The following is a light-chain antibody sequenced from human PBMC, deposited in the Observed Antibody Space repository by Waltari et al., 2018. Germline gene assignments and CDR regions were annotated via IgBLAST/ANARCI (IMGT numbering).Light chain of an antibody. CDR1: SSNIGTNT. CDR3: AAWDDSLNGHVV. V-gene: IGLV1-44*01. J-gene: IGLJ2*01. Sequence: QSVLTPPPSASGTPGQRVTISCSGTSSNIGTNTVNWYQQLPGTAPKLVIYVNNQRPSGVPDRFSGSKSGTSASLAISGLQSEDEADYYCAAWDDSLNGHVVFGGGTKLTVL. CDR2: VNN.